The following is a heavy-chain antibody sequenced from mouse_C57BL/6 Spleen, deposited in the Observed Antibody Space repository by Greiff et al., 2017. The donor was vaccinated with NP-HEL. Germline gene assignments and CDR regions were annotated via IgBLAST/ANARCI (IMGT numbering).Heavy chain of an antibody. V-gene: IGHV1-42*01. CDR1: GYSFTGYY. CDR2: INPSTGGT. J-gene: IGHJ2*01. Sequence: EVKLVESGPELVKPGASVKISCKASGYSFTGYYMNWVKQSPEKSLEWIGEINPSTGGTTYNQKFKAKATLTVDKSSSTAYMQLKSLTSEDSAVYYCARSAGTGTFDYWGQGTTLTVSS. D-gene: IGHD4-1*01. CDR3: ARSAGTGTFDY.